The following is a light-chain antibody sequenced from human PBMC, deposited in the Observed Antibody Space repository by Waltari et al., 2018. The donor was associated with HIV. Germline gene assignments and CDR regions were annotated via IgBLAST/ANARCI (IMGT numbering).Light chain of an antibody. CDR1: SSKIGSKD. Sequence: QSVLPQPPSASGTPGQRVTISCSGSSSKIGSKDVYWYQPLPGTAPKLLIYRNNQRPSGVPDRFSGSKSGTSASLAISGLRSEDEADYYCAAWDDSLSGWVFGGGTKLTVL. CDR2: RNN. J-gene: IGLJ3*02. V-gene: IGLV1-47*01. CDR3: AAWDDSLSGWV.